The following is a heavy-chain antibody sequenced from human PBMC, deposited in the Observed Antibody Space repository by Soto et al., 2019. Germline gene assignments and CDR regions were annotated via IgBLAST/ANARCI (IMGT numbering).Heavy chain of an antibody. D-gene: IGHD3-3*01. CDR2: INPNSGGT. Sequence: ASVKVSCKASGYTFTGYYMHWVRQAPGQGLEWTGWINPNSGGTNYAQKFQGWVTMTRDTSISTAYMELSRLRSDDTAVYYCARSDFWSGYIYYYYGMDVWGQGTTVTVSS. CDR1: GYTFTGYY. CDR3: ARSDFWSGYIYYYYGMDV. V-gene: IGHV1-2*04. J-gene: IGHJ6*02.